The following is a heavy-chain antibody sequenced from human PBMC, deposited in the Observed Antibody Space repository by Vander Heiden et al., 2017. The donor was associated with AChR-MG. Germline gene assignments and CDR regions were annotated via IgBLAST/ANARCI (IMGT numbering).Heavy chain of an antibody. V-gene: IGHV3-23*01. CDR3: ARYSAVVGY. J-gene: IGHJ4*02. D-gene: IGHD2-21*01. CDR2: ISGSGGST. Sequence: EVQLLESGGGLVQPGGSLRLSCAPSGFTFSSYAMSWVRQAPGKGLEWVAAISGSGGSTDYADSVKGRFTISRDNSKNTLYLQMNSLRAEDTAVYDCARYSAVVGYWGQVTLVTDSS. CDR1: GFTFSSYA.